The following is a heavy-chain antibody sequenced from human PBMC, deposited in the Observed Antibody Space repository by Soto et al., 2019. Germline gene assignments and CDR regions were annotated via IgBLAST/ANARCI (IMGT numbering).Heavy chain of an antibody. Sequence: SETLSLTCTVSGGSISSGDYYWSWIRQPPGKGLEWIGYIYYSGSTYYNPSLKSRVTISVDTSKNQFSLKLSSVTAADTAVYYCATLALLRYFSLTPWGQGTLVTVSS. V-gene: IGHV4-30-4*01. J-gene: IGHJ5*02. CDR3: ATLALLRYFSLTP. CDR2: IYYSGST. CDR1: GGSISSGDYY. D-gene: IGHD3-9*01.